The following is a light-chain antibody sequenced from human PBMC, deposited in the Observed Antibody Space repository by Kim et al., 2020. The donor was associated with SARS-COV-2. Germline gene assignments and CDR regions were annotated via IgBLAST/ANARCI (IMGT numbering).Light chain of an antibody. CDR3: SSYAGSKVV. Sequence: PGHAVTISCTGTSSDVGGHNYVSWYQQHPGKAPKRMIYEVSKRPSGVPDRFSGSKSGNTASLTVSGLQAEDEADYYCSSYAGSKVVFGGGTQLTVL. V-gene: IGLV2-8*01. CDR2: EVS. J-gene: IGLJ2*01. CDR1: SSDVGGHNY.